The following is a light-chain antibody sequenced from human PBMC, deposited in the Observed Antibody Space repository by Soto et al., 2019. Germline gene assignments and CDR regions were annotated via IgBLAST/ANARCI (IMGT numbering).Light chain of an antibody. J-gene: IGKJ5*01. CDR2: GAF. CDR1: PSVTNY. V-gene: IGKV3-11*01. CDR3: QQRNIWPPVT. Sequence: EIVFTQSPATLSLSPGERATLSCRASPSVTNYLAWYQQKPGQAPRLLIYGAFNRATGIPARFSGSGSGTDFTLTISSLEPEDFAVYYCQQRNIWPPVTCGQGTRLEIK.